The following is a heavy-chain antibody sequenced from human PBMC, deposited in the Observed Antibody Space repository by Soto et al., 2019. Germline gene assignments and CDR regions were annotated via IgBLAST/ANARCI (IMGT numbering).Heavy chain of an antibody. CDR1: GFTFSSYA. CDR3: ARDYKDHSSGWYLWEFPSYGMDV. Sequence: QVQLVESGGGVVQPGRSLRLSCAASGFTFSSYAMHWVRQAPGKGLEWVAVISYDGSNKYYADSVKGRFTMSRDNSKNTLYLQMNSLRAEDTAVYYCARDYKDHSSGWYLWEFPSYGMDVWGKGTTVTVSS. D-gene: IGHD6-19*01. CDR2: ISYDGSNK. V-gene: IGHV3-30-3*01. J-gene: IGHJ6*04.